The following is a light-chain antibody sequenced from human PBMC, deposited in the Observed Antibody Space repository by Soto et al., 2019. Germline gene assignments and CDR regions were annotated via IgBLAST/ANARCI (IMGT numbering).Light chain of an antibody. J-gene: IGLJ1*01. Sequence: QSLLTQPPSAYGSPGQSVTISCTGTKNDIGVYDVVSWYQHHPGKDPRLIIYEVVQRPSGLPDRFFGSKSSNTASLPVSGLQAADEADYFCKSYAGSNTYGFGSGTKVTVL. CDR3: KSYAGSNTYG. CDR2: EVV. CDR1: KNDIGVYDV. V-gene: IGLV2-8*01.